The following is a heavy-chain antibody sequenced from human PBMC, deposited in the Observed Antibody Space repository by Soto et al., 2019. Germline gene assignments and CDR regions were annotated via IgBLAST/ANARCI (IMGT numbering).Heavy chain of an antibody. CDR2: INPNSGGT. Sequence: ASVKVSCKASGYTFTGYYMHWVRQAPGQGLEWMGWINPNSGGTNYAQKFQGWVTMTRDTSISTAYMELSRLRSDDTAVYYCAGSGHYSRSWYGYYHYYGMDVWGQGTTVTVSS. D-gene: IGHD6-13*01. CDR1: GYTFTGYY. J-gene: IGHJ6*02. V-gene: IGHV1-2*04. CDR3: AGSGHYSRSWYGYYHYYGMDV.